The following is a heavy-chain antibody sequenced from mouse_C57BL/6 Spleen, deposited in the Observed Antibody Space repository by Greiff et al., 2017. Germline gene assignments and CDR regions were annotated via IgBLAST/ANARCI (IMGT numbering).Heavy chain of an antibody. CDR3: ARRTTVVYWYFDV. J-gene: IGHJ1*03. D-gene: IGHD1-1*01. CDR1: GYTFTSYW. Sequence: VQLQQPGAELVRPGSSVKLSCNASGYTFTSYWMHWVQQRPIQGLEWIGNIDPSDSETPYNQKFKDKATLAVDKSSSTAYMQLSSLTAEDSAVYYCARRTTVVYWYFDVWGTGTTVTVSS. V-gene: IGHV1-52*01. CDR2: IDPSDSET.